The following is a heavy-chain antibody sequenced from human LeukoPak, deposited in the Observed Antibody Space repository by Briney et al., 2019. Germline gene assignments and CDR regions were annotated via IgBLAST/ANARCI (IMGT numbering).Heavy chain of an antibody. V-gene: IGHV3-53*01. CDR3: ARDDPGGDRGIFDH. CDR1: GFSVSGNR. J-gene: IGHJ4*02. D-gene: IGHD4-17*01. Sequence: PGGSLRLSCAASGFSVSGNRVSWVRSAPGKGLEWVSITYPGGGTHYADSVKGRFTISRDDSKNTLYLEMYSLRAEDTAVYYCARDDPGGDRGIFDHWGQGTLVTVSS. CDR2: TYPGGGT.